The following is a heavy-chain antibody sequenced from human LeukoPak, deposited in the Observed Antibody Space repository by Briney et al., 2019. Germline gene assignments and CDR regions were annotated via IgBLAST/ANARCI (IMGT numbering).Heavy chain of an antibody. CDR3: ATLGYYGDYVSHY. V-gene: IGHV1-18*01. CDR1: GYTFTSYG. D-gene: IGHD4-17*01. J-gene: IGHJ4*02. CDR2: ISAYNGNT. Sequence: ASVNVSFKASGYTFTSYGISWVRQAPGQGLEWMGWISAYNGNTNYAQKLQGRVTMTEDTSTDTAYMELSSLRSEDTAVYYCATLGYYGDYVSHYWGQGTLVTVSS.